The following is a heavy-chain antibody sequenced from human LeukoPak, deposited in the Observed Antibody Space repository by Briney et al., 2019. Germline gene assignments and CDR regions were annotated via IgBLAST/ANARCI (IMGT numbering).Heavy chain of an antibody. CDR1: GYSFTSYW. J-gene: IGHJ3*02. Sequence: GESLKISCKGSGYSFTSYWIGCVRQMPGKVLWWGGIIYPGDSYTRYSPSFEGQVTISADKSISTAYLQWSSLKASDTAMYYCARAPDAFDIWGQGTMVTVSS. V-gene: IGHV5-51*01. CDR2: IYPGDSYT. CDR3: ARAPDAFDI.